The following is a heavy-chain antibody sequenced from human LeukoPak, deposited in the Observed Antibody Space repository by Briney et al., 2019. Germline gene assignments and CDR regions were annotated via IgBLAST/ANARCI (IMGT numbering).Heavy chain of an antibody. CDR3: ASCLWFGDLLFSNYYYYMDV. V-gene: IGHV1-69*05. Sequence: SVKVSCKASGGTFSSYAISWVRQAPGQGLEWMGGIIPIFGTANYAQKFQGRVTITTDESTSTAYMELSSLRSEDTAVYYCASCLWFGDLLFSNYYYYMDVWGKGTTVTVSS. CDR1: GGTFSSYA. J-gene: IGHJ6*03. D-gene: IGHD3-10*01. CDR2: IIPIFGTA.